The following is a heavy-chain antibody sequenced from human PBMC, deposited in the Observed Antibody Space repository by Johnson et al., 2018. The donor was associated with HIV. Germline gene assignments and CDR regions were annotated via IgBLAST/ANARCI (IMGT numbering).Heavy chain of an antibody. D-gene: IGHD3-22*01. V-gene: IGHV3-15*01. Sequence: VQLVESGGGLVQPGRSLRLSCAASGFTFSNAWLIWVRQAPGQGLEWVGRLKSRTDSGTTDYGSPVTGRFSISRDDSKNTLYLQMNNLKTEDTAVYYCTTEKNYYESTMVWGQGTMVTVSS. J-gene: IGHJ3*01. CDR2: LKSRTDSGTT. CDR3: TTEKNYYESTMV. CDR1: GFTFSNAW.